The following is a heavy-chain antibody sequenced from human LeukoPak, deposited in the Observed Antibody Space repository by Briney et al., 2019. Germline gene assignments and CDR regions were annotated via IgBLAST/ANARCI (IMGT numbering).Heavy chain of an antibody. J-gene: IGHJ3*02. V-gene: IGHV3-74*01. CDR2: INNDGGGT. CDR1: GFTFGSYL. CDR3: ARGGPYHAFDI. D-gene: IGHD2-2*02. Sequence: GGSLRLSCAASGFTFGSYLMYWVRRAPGKGLVYIARINNDGGGTTYADSAKGRFTISRDNARNGVYLQMNSLRAEDTAVYYCARGGPYHAFDIWGQGTMVTVSS.